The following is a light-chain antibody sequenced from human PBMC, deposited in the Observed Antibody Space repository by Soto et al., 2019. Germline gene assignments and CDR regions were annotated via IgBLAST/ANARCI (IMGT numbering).Light chain of an antibody. J-gene: IGKJ5*01. CDR1: QSISSW. CDR3: QQRSNFT. CDR2: DAS. Sequence: DIQMTQSPSTLSASVGDRVTITCRASQSISSWLAWYQQKPGKAPKLLIYDASSLESGVPSRFSGSGSGTDFTLTISSLEPEDFAVYYCQQRSNFTFGQGTRLEIK. V-gene: IGKV1-5*01.